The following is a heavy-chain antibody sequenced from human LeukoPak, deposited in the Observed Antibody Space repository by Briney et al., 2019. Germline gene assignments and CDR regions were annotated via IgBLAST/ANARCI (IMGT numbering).Heavy chain of an antibody. V-gene: IGHV3-53*01. CDR2: IHKNAII. D-gene: IGHD3-10*01. CDR1: GFTVSSNY. CDR3: ARSLRVRGVPDYMDV. J-gene: IGHJ6*03. Sequence: GGSLRLSCVASGFTVSSNYMSWVRQAPGKGLEWVSVIHKNAIISYADTVKGRFSISRDNSKNTLYLQMNNLRVDDTAVYYCARSLRVRGVPDYMDVWGKGTTVTVSS.